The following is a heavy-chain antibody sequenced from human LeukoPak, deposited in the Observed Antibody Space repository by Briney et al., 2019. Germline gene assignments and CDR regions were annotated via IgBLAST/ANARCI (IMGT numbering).Heavy chain of an antibody. CDR1: GFTFSNYG. CDR2: VSRDGRSK. D-gene: IGHD3-9*01. J-gene: IGHJ4*02. V-gene: IGHV3-30*18. Sequence: GGSLRLSCAASGFTFSNYGMHWVRQAPGKGPEWVAIVSRDGRSKYYADSVKGRFTISRDNSKNTLYLQMNSLRAEDTAVYYCAKPRYDILTGWNDYWGQGTLVTVSS. CDR3: AKPRYDILTGWNDY.